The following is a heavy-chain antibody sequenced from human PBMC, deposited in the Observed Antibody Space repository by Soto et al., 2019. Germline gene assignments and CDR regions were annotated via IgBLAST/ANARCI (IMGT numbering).Heavy chain of an antibody. V-gene: IGHV3-48*02. J-gene: IGHJ4*02. CDR2: IRSDGTTI. D-gene: IGHD2-21*02. CDR3: VRDHDFAFDT. CDR1: GFTFIDSP. Sequence: GSSLGLSCAASGFTFIDSPMNWVRLAPGKGLEWVSHIRSDGTTIYYADSVKGRFTISRDNAKNSLYLHMNSLRDEDTAIYYCVRDHDFAFDTWGQGTLVTVSS.